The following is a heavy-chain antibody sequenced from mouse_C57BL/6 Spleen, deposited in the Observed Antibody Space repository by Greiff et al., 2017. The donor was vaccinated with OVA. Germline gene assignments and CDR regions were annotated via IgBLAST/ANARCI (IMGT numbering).Heavy chain of an antibody. CDR2: ISDGGSYT. Sequence: EVMLVESGGGLVKPGGSLKLSCAASGFTFSSYAMSWVRQTPEKRLEWVATISDGGSYTYYPDNVKGRFTISRDNAKNNLYLQMSHLQSEDTAMYYCARASYYYGSSYTYFDYWGQGTTLTVSS. J-gene: IGHJ2*01. CDR1: GFTFSSYA. D-gene: IGHD1-1*01. V-gene: IGHV5-4*03. CDR3: ARASYYYGSSYTYFDY.